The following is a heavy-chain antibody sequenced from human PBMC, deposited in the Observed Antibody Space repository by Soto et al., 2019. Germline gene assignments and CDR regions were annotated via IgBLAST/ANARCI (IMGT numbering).Heavy chain of an antibody. J-gene: IGHJ4*02. CDR1: GSSIHSDYY. CDR3: AKKGYYPSGKINLFDS. D-gene: IGHD3-10*01. V-gene: IGHV4-38-2*01. Sequence: SETLSLTCAVSGSSIHSDYYWGWIRQPPGKGLEWIGSVDHSWSTYYSPSLRSRLTIFIDTSKNQFSLRLTSVTAADTAMYFCAKKGYYPSGKINLFDSWGPGTLVTVSS. CDR2: VDHSWST.